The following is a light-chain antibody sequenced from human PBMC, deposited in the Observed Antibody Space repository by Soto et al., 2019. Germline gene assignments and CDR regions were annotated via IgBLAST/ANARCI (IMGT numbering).Light chain of an antibody. Sequence: DVVMTQSPLSLSVTLGQPASISCRSSRSLAYIDGNTYLNWFQQRPGQSPRRLIYQVSNRFSGVPDRFSGSGAGTDFTLKISRVEAEDVGIYYCMQATQLRTFGQGTKVEIK. CDR3: MQATQLRT. J-gene: IGKJ1*01. CDR2: QVS. CDR1: RSLAYIDGNTY. V-gene: IGKV2-30*01.